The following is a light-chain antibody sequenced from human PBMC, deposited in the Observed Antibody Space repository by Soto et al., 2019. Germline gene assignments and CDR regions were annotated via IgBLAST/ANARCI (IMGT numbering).Light chain of an antibody. CDR1: QSVSSY. CDR2: DAS. CDR3: QQRSNWPRGT. V-gene: IGKV3-11*01. Sequence: DIVLTQSPATLPLSPGERATLSCRASQSVSSYLAWYQQNPGQAHRLLIYDASNRATGITARISGSGSGTAFPLTISSLETEDFAVYYCQQRSNWPRGTFGQGTKLEIK. J-gene: IGKJ2*02.